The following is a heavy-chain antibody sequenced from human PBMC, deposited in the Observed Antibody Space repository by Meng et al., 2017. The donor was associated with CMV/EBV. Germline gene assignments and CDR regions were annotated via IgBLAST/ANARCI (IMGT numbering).Heavy chain of an antibody. J-gene: IGHJ6*02. CDR2: ISSSSSTI. D-gene: IGHD3-22*01. CDR1: GFTFSSYS. Sequence: GESLKISCAASGFTFSSYSMNWVRQAPGKGLEWVSYISSSSSTIYYADSVKGRFTISRDNAKNSLYLQMNSLRAEDTAVYYCARDDYYDSSGYYSSYYYGMDVWGQGTTVTVYS. CDR3: ARDDYYDSSGYYSSYYYGMDV. V-gene: IGHV3-48*04.